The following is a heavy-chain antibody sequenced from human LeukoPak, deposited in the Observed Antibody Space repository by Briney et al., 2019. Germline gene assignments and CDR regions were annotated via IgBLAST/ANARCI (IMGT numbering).Heavy chain of an antibody. D-gene: IGHD3-22*01. V-gene: IGHV3-53*01. J-gene: IGHJ4*02. Sequence: GGSLRLSCAASGLTVSSNYMSWVRQAPGKGLEWVSVIYSSGSTYYADSVKGRFTISRDNSKNTLYLQMNSLRAEDTAVYYCARVMHYYDSSGYDYWGQGTLVTVSS. CDR3: ARVMHYYDSSGYDY. CDR2: IYSSGST. CDR1: GLTVSSNY.